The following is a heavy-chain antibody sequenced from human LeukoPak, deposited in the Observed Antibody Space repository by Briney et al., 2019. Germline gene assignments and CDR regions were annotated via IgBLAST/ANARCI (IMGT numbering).Heavy chain of an antibody. Sequence: ASVKVSCKASGGTFSSYAISWVRQAPGQGLEWMGWISAYNGNTNYAQKLQGRVTMTTDTSTSTAYMELRSLRSDDTAVYYCARDYMVRGVNLDYWGQGTLVTVSS. J-gene: IGHJ4*02. CDR2: ISAYNGNT. D-gene: IGHD3-10*01. CDR1: GGTFSSYA. V-gene: IGHV1-18*01. CDR3: ARDYMVRGVNLDY.